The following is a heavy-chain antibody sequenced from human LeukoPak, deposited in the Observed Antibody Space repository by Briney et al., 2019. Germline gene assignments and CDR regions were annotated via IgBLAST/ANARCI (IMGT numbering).Heavy chain of an antibody. CDR1: GFTFSSYS. Sequence: GGSLRLSCAASGFTFSSYSMNWVRQAPGKGLEWVSSISSSSSYICYADSVKGRFTISRDNAKNSLYLQMNSLRAEDTAVYYCLGGDSTDFDYWGQGTLVTVSS. V-gene: IGHV3-21*01. J-gene: IGHJ4*02. CDR2: ISSSSSYI. D-gene: IGHD3-16*01. CDR3: LGGDSTDFDY.